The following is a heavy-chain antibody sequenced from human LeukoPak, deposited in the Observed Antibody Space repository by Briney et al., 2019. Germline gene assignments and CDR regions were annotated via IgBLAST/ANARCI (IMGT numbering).Heavy chain of an antibody. CDR3: ARDSSSHGYFQH. J-gene: IGHJ1*01. Sequence: SETLSLTCTVSGGSISSYYWSWIRQPPGKGLECIGHVYYSGNTDYSPSLKSRVTISVDTSKNQFSLKLSSVTAADTAVYYCARDSSSHGYFQHWGQGTLVTVSS. V-gene: IGHV4-59*01. CDR1: GGSISSYY. CDR2: VYYSGNT.